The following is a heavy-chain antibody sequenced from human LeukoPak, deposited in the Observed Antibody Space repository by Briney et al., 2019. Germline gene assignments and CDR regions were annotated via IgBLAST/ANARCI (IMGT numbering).Heavy chain of an antibody. D-gene: IGHD1-1*01. CDR1: GFTFSSYA. V-gene: IGHV3-30*18. CDR2: ISYDGSNK. CDR3: AKDRGPTGTYYFDY. J-gene: IGHJ4*02. Sequence: QPGGSLRLSCAASGFTFSSYAMSWVRQAPGKGLEWGAVISYDGSNKYYADSVKGRFTISRDNSKNPLYLQMNSLRAEDTAVYYCAKDRGPTGTYYFDYWGQGTLVTVSS.